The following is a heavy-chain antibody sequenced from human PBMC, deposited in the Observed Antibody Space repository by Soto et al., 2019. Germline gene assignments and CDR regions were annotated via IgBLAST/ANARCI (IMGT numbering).Heavy chain of an antibody. D-gene: IGHD2-15*01. V-gene: IGHV1-18*01. Sequence: ASVKVSCKVSGYTLTELSMHWVRQAPGKGLEWMGWISAYNGNTNYAQKLQGRVTMTTDTSTSTAYMELRSLRSDDTAVYYCAREGVLGDAFDIWGQGTMVTVSS. CDR1: GYTLTELS. J-gene: IGHJ3*02. CDR2: ISAYNGNT. CDR3: AREGVLGDAFDI.